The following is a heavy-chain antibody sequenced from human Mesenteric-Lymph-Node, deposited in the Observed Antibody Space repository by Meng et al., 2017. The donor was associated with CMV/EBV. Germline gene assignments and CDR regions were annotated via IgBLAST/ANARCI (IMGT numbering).Heavy chain of an antibody. V-gene: IGHV1-2*02. CDR2: INPHSGGT. D-gene: IGHD2-2*01. J-gene: IGHJ4*02. Sequence: ASVKVSCKASGYTFTGYYMHWVRQAPGQGLEWMGWINPHSGGTKYAQKLQGRVTVTRDTSISTVYMELSRLRSDDTAVYFCARSCSSATCRAPSPDYWGQGTLVTVSS. CDR3: ARSCSSATCRAPSPDY. CDR1: GYTFTGYY.